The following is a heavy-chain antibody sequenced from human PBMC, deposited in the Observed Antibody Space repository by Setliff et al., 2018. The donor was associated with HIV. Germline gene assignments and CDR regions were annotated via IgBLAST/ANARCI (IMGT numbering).Heavy chain of an antibody. Sequence: ASVKVSCKASGYTFTTYYIHRVRQAPGQGLEWMGIINPSSTSTNYAQRFQGRVTMTGDTSTNTLYMELSSLRSEDTAVYYCARGWEGGMDYWGQGTLVTVSS. CDR1: GYTFTTYY. J-gene: IGHJ4*02. CDR3: ARGWEGGMDY. CDR2: INPSSTST. V-gene: IGHV1-46*01. D-gene: IGHD1-26*01.